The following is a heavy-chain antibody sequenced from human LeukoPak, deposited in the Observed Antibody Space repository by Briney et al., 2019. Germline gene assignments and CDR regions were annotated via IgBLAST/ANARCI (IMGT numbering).Heavy chain of an antibody. CDR2: ISSSGSTI. Sequence: PGGSLRLSCAASGFTFSSYEMNWVRQAPGKGLEWVSYISSSGSTIYYADSVKGRFTISRDNAKNSLYLQMNSLRAEDTAVYYCARSIVGATKDAFDIWGQGTMVTVSS. D-gene: IGHD1-26*01. V-gene: IGHV3-48*03. J-gene: IGHJ3*02. CDR3: ARSIVGATKDAFDI. CDR1: GFTFSSYE.